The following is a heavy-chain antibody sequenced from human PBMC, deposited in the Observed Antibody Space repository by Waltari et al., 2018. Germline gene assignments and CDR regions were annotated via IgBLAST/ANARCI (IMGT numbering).Heavy chain of an antibody. V-gene: IGHV4-4*07. CDR1: GGSISSYY. D-gene: IGHD3-9*01. J-gene: IGHJ4*02. Sequence: QVQLQESGPGLVKPSETLSLTCTVSGGSISSYYWSWIRQPAGKGLEWIGRIYTSGSTNYNPSLKSRVTMSVETSKNQFSLKLSSVTAADTAVYYCARERNFDPPPGYYFDYWGQGTLVTVSS. CDR3: ARERNFDPPPGYYFDY. CDR2: IYTSGST.